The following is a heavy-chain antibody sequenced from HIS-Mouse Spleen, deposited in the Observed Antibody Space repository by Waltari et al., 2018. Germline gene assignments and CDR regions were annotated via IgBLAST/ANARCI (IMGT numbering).Heavy chain of an antibody. J-gene: IGHJ6*02. D-gene: IGHD2-8*01. CDR2: IIPIFGTA. Sequence: QVQLVQSGAEVKKPGSSVKVSCKASGGTFSSYAISWVRQAPGHGLGWMGGIIPIFGTANYAQKFQGRVTITADESTSTAYMELSSLRSEDTAVYYCARDVGYCTNGVCYNHYGMDVWGQGTTVTVSS. CDR1: GGTFSSYA. V-gene: IGHV1-69*01. CDR3: ARDVGYCTNGVCYNHYGMDV.